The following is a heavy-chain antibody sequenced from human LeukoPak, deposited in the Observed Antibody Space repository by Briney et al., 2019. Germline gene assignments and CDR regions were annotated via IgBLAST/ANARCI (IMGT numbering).Heavy chain of an antibody. CDR3: ARQPNIVVVDNWFDP. J-gene: IGHJ5*02. CDR1: GGSITSSGFY. Sequence: SDTLSLTCTVSGGSITSSGFYWGWIRQPPGKGLEWIGNIYYGGSAYYNPSLKSRVTISVDTSKNQLSLKLSSVTAADTAVYYCARQPNIVVVDNWFDPWGQGTLVAVSS. CDR2: IYYGGSA. V-gene: IGHV4-39*07. D-gene: IGHD2-15*01.